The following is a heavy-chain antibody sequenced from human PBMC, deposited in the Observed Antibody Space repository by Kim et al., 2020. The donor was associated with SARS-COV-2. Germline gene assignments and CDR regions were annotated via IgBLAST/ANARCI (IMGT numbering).Heavy chain of an antibody. D-gene: IGHD2-15*01. Sequence: GGSLRLSCAASGFTFSSYAMSWVRQAPGKGLEWVSAISGSGGSTYYADSVKGRFTISRDNSKNTLYLQMNSLRAEDTAVYYCAKDPVALVVVVAAQGDAFDIWGQGTMVTVSS. CDR1: GFTFSSYA. CDR3: AKDPVALVVVVAAQGDAFDI. CDR2: ISGSGGST. V-gene: IGHV3-23*01. J-gene: IGHJ3*02.